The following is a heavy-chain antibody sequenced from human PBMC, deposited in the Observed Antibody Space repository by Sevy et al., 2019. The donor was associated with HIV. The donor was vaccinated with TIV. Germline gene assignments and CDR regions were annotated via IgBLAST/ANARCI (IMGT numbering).Heavy chain of an antibody. CDR3: ARAYVGYGLYYYYGMDV. D-gene: IGHD5-18*01. CDR2: IGTAGDT. J-gene: IGHJ6*02. V-gene: IGHV3-13*01. Sequence: GGSLRLSCAASGFTFSSYDMHWVRQATGKGLEWVSAIGTAGDTYYPGSVKGRFTISRENAKNSLYLQMNSLRAGDTAVYYCARAYVGYGLYYYYGMDVWGQGTTVTVSS. CDR1: GFTFSSYD.